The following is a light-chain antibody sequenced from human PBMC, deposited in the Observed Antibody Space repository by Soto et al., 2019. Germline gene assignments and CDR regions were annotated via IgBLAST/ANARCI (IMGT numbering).Light chain of an antibody. Sequence: QSVLTQPPSASGSPGQSVTISCTGTSSDVGGDEYVSWYQQHPGKAPKLIIYEVTKRPSGVPRRFSGSKSGNTASLTVSGLQAEDEADYYCSSYAGSNTVLFGGGTKVTV. CDR2: EVT. V-gene: IGLV2-8*01. CDR1: SSDVGGDEY. J-gene: IGLJ2*01. CDR3: SSYAGSNTVL.